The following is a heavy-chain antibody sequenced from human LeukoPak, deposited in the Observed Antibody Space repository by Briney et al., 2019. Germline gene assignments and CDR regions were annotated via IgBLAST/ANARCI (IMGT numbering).Heavy chain of an antibody. J-gene: IGHJ5*02. Sequence: GGSLRLSCVTSGFSISRYSMNWVRQAPGKGLEWVSYISSSGSTIYYADSVKGRFTISRDNAKNSLYLQMNSLRAEDTAVYYCAREVSAYNWFDPWGQGTLVTVSS. CDR3: AREVSAYNWFDP. CDR2: ISSSGSTI. V-gene: IGHV3-48*04. CDR1: GFSISRYS.